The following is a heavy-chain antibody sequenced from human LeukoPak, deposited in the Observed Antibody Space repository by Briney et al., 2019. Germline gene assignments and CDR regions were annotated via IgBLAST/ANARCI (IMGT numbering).Heavy chain of an antibody. D-gene: IGHD5-12*01. CDR1: GYSFTSYW. V-gene: IGHV5-51*01. CDR2: IYPGDSDT. J-gene: IGHJ6*02. Sequence: GESLKISFQGSGYSFTSYWIGWVRPMPGKGLEWVGIIYPGDSDTRYSPSFQGQVTISADKSISTAYLQWSSLKASDTAMYYCARLSGYDSYYYYGMDVWGQGTTVTVSS. CDR3: ARLSGYDSYYYYGMDV.